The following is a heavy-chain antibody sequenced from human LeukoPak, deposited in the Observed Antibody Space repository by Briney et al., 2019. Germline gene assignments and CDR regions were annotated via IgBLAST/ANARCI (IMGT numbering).Heavy chain of an antibody. Sequence: GASVKVSCKASGYTFTGYYMHWVRQAPGQGLEWMGWINPNSGGTNYAQKFQGRVTMTRDTSISTAYMELSRLRSDDTAVYYCARDLVHPLGEAARSPGNYWGQGTLVTVSS. D-gene: IGHD6-6*01. CDR1: GYTFTGYY. V-gene: IGHV1-2*02. J-gene: IGHJ4*02. CDR2: INPNSGGT. CDR3: ARDLVHPLGEAARSPGNY.